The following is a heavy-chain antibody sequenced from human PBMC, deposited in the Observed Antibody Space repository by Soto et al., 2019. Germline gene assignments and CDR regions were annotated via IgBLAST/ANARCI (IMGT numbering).Heavy chain of an antibody. D-gene: IGHD3-22*01. Sequence: GGSLRLSCAASGFTFSDYYMSWIRQAPGKGLEWVSYISSSGSTIYYADSVKGRFTISRDNAKNSLYLQMNSLRAEDTAVYYCARVVADSSGYYYYYYYYGMDVWGQGTTVTVS. J-gene: IGHJ6*02. CDR3: ARVVADSSGYYYYYYYYGMDV. CDR1: GFTFSDYY. CDR2: ISSSGSTI. V-gene: IGHV3-11*01.